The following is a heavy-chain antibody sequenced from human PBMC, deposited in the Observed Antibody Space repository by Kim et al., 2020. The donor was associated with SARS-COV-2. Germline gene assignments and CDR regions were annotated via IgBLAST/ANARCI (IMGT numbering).Heavy chain of an antibody. CDR2: ISYDGSNK. Sequence: GGSLRLSCAASGFTFSSYAMHWVRQAPGKGLEWVAVISYDGSNKYYADSVKGRFTISRDNSKNTLYLQMNSLRAEDTAVYYCAREGVGAKDYWGQGTLVTVSS. CDR1: GFTFSSYA. D-gene: IGHD1-26*01. V-gene: IGHV3-30-3*01. J-gene: IGHJ4*02. CDR3: AREGVGAKDY.